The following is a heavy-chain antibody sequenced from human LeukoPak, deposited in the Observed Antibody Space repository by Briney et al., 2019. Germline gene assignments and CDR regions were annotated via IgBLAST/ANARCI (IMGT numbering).Heavy chain of an antibody. V-gene: IGHV4-34*01. D-gene: IGHD3-10*01. CDR3: ARRANYYGSGSYLGY. Sequence: SETLSLTCAVYGGSFSGYYWSWVRQPPGKGLEWVGEINRSGSTNYNPSLKSRVTISVDTSKNQFSLKLSSVTAADTAVYYCARRANYYGSGSYLGYWGQGTLVTVSS. CDR2: INRSGST. CDR1: GGSFSGYY. J-gene: IGHJ4*02.